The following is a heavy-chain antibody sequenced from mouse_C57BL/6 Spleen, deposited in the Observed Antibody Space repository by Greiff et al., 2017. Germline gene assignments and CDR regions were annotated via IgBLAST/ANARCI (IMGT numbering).Heavy chain of an antibody. J-gene: IGHJ4*01. Sequence: QVQLQQSGAELARPGASVKMSCKASGYTFPSYTMHWVKQRPGQGLEWIGYINPSSGYTKYNQKFKDKATLTADKSSSTAYMQLSSLTSEDSAVYYGAREGVRYAMDYWGQGTSGTVSS. D-gene: IGHD2-2*01. CDR2: INPSSGYT. CDR1: GYTFPSYT. V-gene: IGHV1-4*01. CDR3: AREGVRYAMDY.